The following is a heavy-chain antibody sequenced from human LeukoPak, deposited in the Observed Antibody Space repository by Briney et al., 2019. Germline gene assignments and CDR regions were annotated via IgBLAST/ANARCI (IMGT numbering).Heavy chain of an antibody. CDR3: ARAYYGSGSSYYFDY. CDR2: IYHSGST. V-gene: IGHV4-30-2*01. D-gene: IGHD3-10*01. J-gene: IGHJ4*02. Sequence: PSETLSLTCAVSGGSISSGGYSWSWIRQPPGKGLEWIVYIYHSGSTYYNPSLKSRVTISVDRSKNQFSLKLSSVTAAVTAVYYCARAYYGSGSSYYFDYWGQGTLVTVSS. CDR1: GGSISSGGYS.